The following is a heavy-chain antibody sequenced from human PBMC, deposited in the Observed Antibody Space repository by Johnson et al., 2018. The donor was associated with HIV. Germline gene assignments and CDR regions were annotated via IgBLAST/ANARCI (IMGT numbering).Heavy chain of an antibody. V-gene: IGHV3-11*04. CDR3: ARGRSSSSTAVYYCAKDLQLWAPSSAFDI. J-gene: IGHJ3*02. D-gene: IGHD5-18*01. Sequence: QVQLVESGGGLVQPGGSLRLSCAASGFTFSDYYMSWIRQAPGKGLEWVSYISSSGSTIYYADSVKGRFTISRDNSQNTLYLQMKSLRGEDTAVYSCARGRSSSSTAVYYCAKDLQLWAPSSAFDIWGQGTMVTVSS. CDR1: GFTFSDYY. CDR2: ISSSGSTI.